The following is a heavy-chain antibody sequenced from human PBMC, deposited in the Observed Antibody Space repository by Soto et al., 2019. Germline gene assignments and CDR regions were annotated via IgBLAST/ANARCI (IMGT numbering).Heavy chain of an antibody. CDR1: GFTFSSYE. J-gene: IGHJ5*02. CDR3: ARDLAVFGVRRFDP. D-gene: IGHD3-3*01. CDR2: ISSSGSTI. V-gene: IGHV3-48*03. Sequence: EVQLVESGGGLVQPGGSLRLSCAASGFTFSSYEMNWVRQAPGKGLEWVSYISSSGSTIYYADSVKGRFTISRDNAKNSLYLQMNSLRAEDTAVYYCARDLAVFGVRRFDPWGQGTLVTVSS.